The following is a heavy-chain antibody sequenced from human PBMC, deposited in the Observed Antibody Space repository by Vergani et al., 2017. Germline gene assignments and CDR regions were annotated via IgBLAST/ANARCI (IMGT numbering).Heavy chain of an antibody. CDR3: ANYCSGGSCYFDY. CDR1: GFTFSSSA. V-gene: IGHV3-23*01. D-gene: IGHD2-15*01. CDR2: ISGSGGST. Sequence: EVQLLEPGGGLVQPGGSLRLSCAAPGFTFSSSAMSWVRQAPGKGLEWVSAISGSGGSTYYADSVKGQFTISRDNSKNTLYLQMNSLRAEDTAVYYCANYCSGGSCYFDYWGQGTLVTVSS. J-gene: IGHJ4*02.